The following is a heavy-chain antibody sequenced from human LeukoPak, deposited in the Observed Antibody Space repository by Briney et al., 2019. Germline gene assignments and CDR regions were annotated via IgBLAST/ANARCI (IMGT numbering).Heavy chain of an antibody. CDR1: GGSISSYY. Sequence: SETLSHTCTVSGGSISSYYWSWIRQPPGKGLEWIGYIYYSGSTNYNPSLKSRVTISVDTSKNQFSLKLSSVTAADTAVYYCARYDSGSYAPIFDPWGQGTLVTVSS. CDR3: ARYDSGSYAPIFDP. J-gene: IGHJ5*02. D-gene: IGHD1-26*01. V-gene: IGHV4-59*01. CDR2: IYYSGST.